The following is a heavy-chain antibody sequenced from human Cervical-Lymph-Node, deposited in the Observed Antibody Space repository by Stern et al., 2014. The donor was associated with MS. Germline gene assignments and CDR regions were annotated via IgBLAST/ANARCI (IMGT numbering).Heavy chain of an antibody. CDR3: AGVIRDSSGYFHR. Sequence: VQLVQSGAEVRKPGEALTISCEASGYSFTSYWINWVRQMPGQGLEWMGRVDPTDSYPDNSPSFQGHVTIAVDKSISTAYLQWSSLKASDTAMYWCAGVIRDSSGYFHRRGQGTLVTVSS. J-gene: IGHJ4*02. V-gene: IGHV5-10-1*01. D-gene: IGHD3-22*01. CDR2: VDPTDSYP. CDR1: GYSFTSYW.